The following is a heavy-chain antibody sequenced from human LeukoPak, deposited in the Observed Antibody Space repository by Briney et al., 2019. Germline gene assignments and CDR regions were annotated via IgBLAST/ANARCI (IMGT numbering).Heavy chain of an antibody. V-gene: IGHV3-23*01. Sequence: GGSLRLSCAASGFNFITAAMTWVRQPPGKGLEWVSLIGSSGGSTYYADSVKGRFTISRGNFNHTLSLQMNSLRVEDTAIYYCVKDIQLSTWGLGTMVTVSS. J-gene: IGHJ3*01. CDR2: IGSSGGST. CDR3: VKDIQLST. D-gene: IGHD5-24*01. CDR1: GFNFITAA.